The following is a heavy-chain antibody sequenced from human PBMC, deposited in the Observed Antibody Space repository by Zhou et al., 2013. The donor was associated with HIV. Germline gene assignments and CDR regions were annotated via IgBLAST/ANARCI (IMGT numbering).Heavy chain of an antibody. D-gene: IGHD1-1*01. CDR1: GGTFSNYT. J-gene: IGHJ5*02. V-gene: IGHV1-69*05. CDR3: TRVGNGFDP. Sequence: QVQLVQSGADVKKPGSSVKVSCKASGGTFSNYTITWVRQAPGQGLEWMGGIIPIFDTTNYAQKFQGRVTITTDESTSTAYMELSSLRSEDTAVYFCTRVGNGFDPWGQGTLVTVSS. CDR2: IIPIFDTT.